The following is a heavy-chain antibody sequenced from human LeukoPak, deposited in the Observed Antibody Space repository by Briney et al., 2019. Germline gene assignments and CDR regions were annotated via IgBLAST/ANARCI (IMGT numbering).Heavy chain of an antibody. CDR3: ARAGITMVRGVIEGDAFDI. Sequence: ASVKVSCKASGYTFTSYDINWMRQATGPGPEWMGWMNPNSGNTGYAQKFQGRVTMTRNTSISTAYMELSSLRSEDTAVYYCARAGITMVRGVIEGDAFDIWGQGTMVTVSS. CDR1: GYTFTSYD. V-gene: IGHV1-8*01. D-gene: IGHD3-10*01. J-gene: IGHJ3*02. CDR2: MNPNSGNT.